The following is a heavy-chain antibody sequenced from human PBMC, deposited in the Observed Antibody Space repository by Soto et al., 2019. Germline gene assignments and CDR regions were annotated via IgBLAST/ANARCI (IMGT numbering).Heavy chain of an antibody. CDR2: VYYTGKT. J-gene: IGHJ3*02. V-gene: IGHV4-59*01. D-gene: IGHD1-26*01. Sequence: PSETLSLTCTVSGASIDNYSWTWVRQSPGKGLEWIGYVYYTGKTNYNPSLMSRVTISIDMSKTQYSLRLSSVTAADTAVYYRARTVWELHAFDIWGQGTLVTVSS. CDR1: GASIDNYS. CDR3: ARTVWELHAFDI.